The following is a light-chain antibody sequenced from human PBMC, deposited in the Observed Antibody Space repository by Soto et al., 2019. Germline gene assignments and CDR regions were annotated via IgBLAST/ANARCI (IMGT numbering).Light chain of an antibody. V-gene: IGKV3-20*01. CDR2: GAS. Sequence: EIVFTQSPVTLSLSPGERATLSCRASQTVSSARLAWFQQKPGQAPRLLIYGASSRAPGIPDRFSGSGSETDFTLTITRLESEDFAVYSCHQYGSSPWTFGQGTKVDIK. CDR1: QTVSSAR. J-gene: IGKJ1*01. CDR3: HQYGSSPWT.